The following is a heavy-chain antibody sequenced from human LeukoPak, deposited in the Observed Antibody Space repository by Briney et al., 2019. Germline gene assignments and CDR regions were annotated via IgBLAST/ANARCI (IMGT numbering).Heavy chain of an antibody. CDR1: SGSISRNY. D-gene: IGHD2-2*01. CDR2: LYHRGST. V-gene: IGHV4-59*08. J-gene: IGHJ5*01. CDR3: ARHLRYCSDSSCSPYRWFES. Sequence: SETLSLNCTVSSGSISRNYWSWLTQPPGKGLEWIVYLYHRGSTNYDPSLKSRVTKSVDRYKNQLSLTLSSVTAADTAVYYCARHLRYCSDSSCSPYRWFESWGQGTLVTVSS.